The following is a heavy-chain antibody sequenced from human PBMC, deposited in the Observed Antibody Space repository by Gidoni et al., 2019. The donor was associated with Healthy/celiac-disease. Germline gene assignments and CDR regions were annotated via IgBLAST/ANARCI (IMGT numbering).Heavy chain of an antibody. CDR1: GVTFSNAW. CDR2: IKSKTDGGTT. Sequence: EVQLVESGGGLVKPGGSLRLSCAASGVTFSNAWMSWVRQAPGKGLEWVGRIKSKTDGGTTDYAAPVKGRFTISRDDSKNTLYLQMNSLKTEDTAVYYCTTAGYSKAGYYYYYMDVWGKGTTVTVSS. V-gene: IGHV3-15*01. J-gene: IGHJ6*03. D-gene: IGHD4-4*01. CDR3: TTAGYSKAGYYYYYMDV.